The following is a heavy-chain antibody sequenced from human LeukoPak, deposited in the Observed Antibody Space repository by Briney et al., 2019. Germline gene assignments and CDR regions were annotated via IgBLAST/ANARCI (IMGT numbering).Heavy chain of an antibody. CDR2: IIPIFVTANTA. J-gene: IGHJ3*02. D-gene: IGHD2-2*01. CDR1: GGTFNSYA. Sequence: SVQVSCQASGGTFNSYAISWVGQAAGQGLEWMGGIIPIFVTANTANYAQKFQGRVTINADGPTRTGYMELSSLRSEDTAVFYCARESGGVPASMANAFDIWGQGTMVTVSS. V-gene: IGHV1-69*13. CDR3: ARESGGVPASMANAFDI.